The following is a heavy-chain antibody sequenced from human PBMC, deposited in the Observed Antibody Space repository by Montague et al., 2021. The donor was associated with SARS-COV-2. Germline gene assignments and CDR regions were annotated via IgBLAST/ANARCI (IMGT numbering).Heavy chain of an antibody. CDR3: AREGLNNWFDP. CDR2: IYYRGST. CDR1: NGSITSYY. Sequence: ETLSLTCSVSNGSITSYYWSWIRQPPGKRLEWIGYIYYRGSTNYNPSLESRVTISVDTSKNQFSLKLRSMTAADTAVYYCAREGLNNWFDPWGQGTLVIVSS. V-gene: IGHV4-59*01. J-gene: IGHJ5*02.